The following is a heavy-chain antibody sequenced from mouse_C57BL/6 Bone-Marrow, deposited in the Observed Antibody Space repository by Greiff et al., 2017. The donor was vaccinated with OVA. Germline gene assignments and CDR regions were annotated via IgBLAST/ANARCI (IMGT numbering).Heavy chain of an antibody. J-gene: IGHJ2*01. CDR1: GFTFSDYG. V-gene: IGHV5-15*01. CDR2: ISNLAYSI. D-gene: IGHD2-4*01. CDR3: ARLRLPYYFDY. Sequence: EVHLVESGGGLVQPGGSLKLSCAASGFTFSDYGMAWVRQAPRKGPEWVAFISNLAYSIYYADTVTGRFTISRENAKNTLYLEMSSLRSEDTAMYYCARLRLPYYFDYWGQGTTLTVSS.